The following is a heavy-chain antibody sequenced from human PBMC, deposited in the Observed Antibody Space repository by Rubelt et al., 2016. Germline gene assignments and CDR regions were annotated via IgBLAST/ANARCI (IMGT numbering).Heavy chain of an antibody. CDR1: GGSFSGYY. CDR2: INHSGST. Sequence: QVQLQQWGAGLLKPSETLSLTCAVYGGSFSGYYWSWIRQPPGKGLEWIGEINHSGSTNYNPSPKSRVPVSRHPSKTHFSLKLSSVTAAAPAVYYCARRNGYSSGWYSIRGAFDIWGQGTMVTVSS. CDR3: ARRNGYSSGWYSIRGAFDI. J-gene: IGHJ3*02. D-gene: IGHD6-19*01. V-gene: IGHV4-34*01.